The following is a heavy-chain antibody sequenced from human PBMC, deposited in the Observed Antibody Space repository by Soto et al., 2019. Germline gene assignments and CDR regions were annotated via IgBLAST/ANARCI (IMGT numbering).Heavy chain of an antibody. J-gene: IGHJ6*02. V-gene: IGHV4-31*03. CDR1: GGSISSGGYY. Sequence: SETLSLTCTVSGGSISSGGYYWSWIRQHPGKGLEWIGYIYYSGSTYYNPSLKSRVTISVDTSKNQFSLKLSSVTAADTAVYYCAREIGYGDYLPGGSYYYGMDVWGQGTTVTVSS. CDR3: AREIGYGDYLPGGSYYYGMDV. D-gene: IGHD4-17*01. CDR2: IYYSGST.